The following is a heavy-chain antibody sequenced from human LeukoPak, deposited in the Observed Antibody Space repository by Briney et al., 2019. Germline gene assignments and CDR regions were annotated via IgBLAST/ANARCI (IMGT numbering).Heavy chain of an antibody. D-gene: IGHD6-13*01. CDR3: ARVSSSWYQDWYFDL. CDR2: IDTSGNT. Sequence: PSETLSLTCTVSGGSISSYYWSWIRQPAGKGLEWIGRIDTSGNTNYRPSLKSRVTMSVDTSKNQFSLKLSSVTAADTAVYYCARVSSSWYQDWYFDLWGRGTLVTVSS. V-gene: IGHV4-4*07. CDR1: GGSISSYY. J-gene: IGHJ2*01.